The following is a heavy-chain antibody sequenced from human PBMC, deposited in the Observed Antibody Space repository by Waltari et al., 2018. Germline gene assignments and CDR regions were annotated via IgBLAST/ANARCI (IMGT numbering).Heavy chain of an antibody. J-gene: IGHJ4*02. CDR1: GGSISSYY. V-gene: IGHV4-59*01. D-gene: IGHD3-22*01. Sequence: QVQLQESGPGLVKPSETLSLTCTVSGGSISSYYWSWIRQPPGKGLEWIGYIYYSGSTNYNPSLKSRVTISVDTSKNQFSLKLSSVTAADTAVYYCARDYYDSSGYYYFDYWGQGTLVTVSS. CDR3: ARDYYDSSGYYYFDY. CDR2: IYYSGST.